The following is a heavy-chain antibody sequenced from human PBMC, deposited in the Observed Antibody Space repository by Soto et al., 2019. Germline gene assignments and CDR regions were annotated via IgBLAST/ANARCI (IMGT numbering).Heavy chain of an antibody. Sequence: EVHLLESGGDLVQPGGSLRLSCAGTGFTFSTSAMTWVRQAPGRGLEWVSHISLDYSTYYADFVKGRFTVSRDNSKNTLHLQMRSLRAEDTAVYYCAKHKGSRYAIDFWGQGTLVTVSP. V-gene: IGHV3-23*01. CDR2: ISLDYST. CDR1: GFTFSTSA. J-gene: IGHJ4*02. CDR3: AKHKGSRYAIDF. D-gene: IGHD3-16*01.